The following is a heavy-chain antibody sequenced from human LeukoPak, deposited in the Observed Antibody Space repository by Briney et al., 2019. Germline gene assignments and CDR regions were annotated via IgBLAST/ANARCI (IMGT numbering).Heavy chain of an antibody. V-gene: IGHV4-59*01. CDR2: IYYSGST. D-gene: IGHD3-22*01. CDR1: GGSLSSFY. CDR3: ARTILEYYYDSNGRYYFDY. J-gene: IGHJ4*02. Sequence: SETLSLTCTVSGGSLSSFYWSWIRQPPGKGLEWIGYIYYSGSTNYNPSLESRVTISVDTSKNQFSLKLSSVTAADTAVDYCARTILEYYYDSNGRYYFDYWGQGTLVTVSS.